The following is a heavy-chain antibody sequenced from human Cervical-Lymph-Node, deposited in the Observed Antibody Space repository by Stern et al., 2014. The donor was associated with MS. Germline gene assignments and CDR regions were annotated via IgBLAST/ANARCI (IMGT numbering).Heavy chain of an antibody. Sequence: QVQLLESGAGVVQPRRSLRLSCAASRFTFSSYAIHWVRQAPGQGLEWVGLISYDGTNKYYAESVKGRFSISRDNSKNTVYLQMNSLRDDDTAVYHCAREAPSRVCFDYWGQGTLLTVSS. V-gene: IGHV3-30*04. J-gene: IGHJ4*02. D-gene: IGHD5/OR15-5a*01. CDR1: RFTFSSYA. CDR2: ISYDGTNK. CDR3: AREAPSRVCFDY.